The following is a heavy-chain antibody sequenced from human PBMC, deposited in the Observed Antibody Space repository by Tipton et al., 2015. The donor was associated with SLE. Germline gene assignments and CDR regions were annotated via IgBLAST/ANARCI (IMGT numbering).Heavy chain of an antibody. J-gene: IGHJ5*02. Sequence: TLSLTCAVSGYSISSGYYWGWIRQPPGKGLEWIGEINHSGSTYYNPSLKSRVTISVDRSKNQFSLKLSSVTAADTAVYYCARGQYYYDSSGYSYNWFDPWGQGTLVTVSS. CDR1: GYSISSGYY. CDR3: ARGQYYYDSSGYSYNWFDP. D-gene: IGHD3-22*01. V-gene: IGHV4-38-2*01. CDR2: INHSGST.